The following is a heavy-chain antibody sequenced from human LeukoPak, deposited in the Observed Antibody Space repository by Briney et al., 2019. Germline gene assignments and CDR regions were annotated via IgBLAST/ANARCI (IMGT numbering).Heavy chain of an antibody. CDR2: ISSSSSYI. V-gene: IGHV3-21*01. Sequence: GGSLRLSCAASGFTFSSYSMNWVRQAPGKGLEWVSSISSSSSYIYYADSVKGRFTIPRDNAKNSLYLQMNSLRDEDTAVYYCARDAVQRGYSSGFDYWGQGTLVTVSS. J-gene: IGHJ4*02. CDR3: ARDAVQRGYSSGFDY. D-gene: IGHD6-25*01. CDR1: GFTFSSYS.